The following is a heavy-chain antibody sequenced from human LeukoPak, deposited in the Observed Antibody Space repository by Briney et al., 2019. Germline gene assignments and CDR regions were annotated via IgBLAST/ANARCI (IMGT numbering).Heavy chain of an antibody. Sequence: TGGSLRLSCAASGFPFSGYAMSWVRQSPGKGLEWVSAISGGNGNTYYAYYADSVRGRFTISRDNAKNTLYLQMNSLRAEDTAVYYCAREDPYDSSGQPFDYWGQGTLVTVSS. J-gene: IGHJ4*02. D-gene: IGHD3-22*01. V-gene: IGHV3-23*01. CDR1: GFPFSGYA. CDR3: AREDPYDSSGQPFDY. CDR2: ISGGNGNTYYA.